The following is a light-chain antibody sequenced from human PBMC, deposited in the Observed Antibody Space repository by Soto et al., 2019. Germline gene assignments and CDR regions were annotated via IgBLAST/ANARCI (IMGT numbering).Light chain of an antibody. CDR2: DVS. V-gene: IGLV2-14*03. J-gene: IGLJ2*01. CDR3: SSYTSSAPGVL. Sequence: QAVLTQPASVSGSPGQSITISCSGTSSDVGGSNYVSWYQQHPGEAPKLIIYDVSYRPSGVSNRFSGSKSGNTASLTISGLPAEDEAHYFCSSYTSSAPGVLFGGGTKVTVL. CDR1: SSDVGGSNY.